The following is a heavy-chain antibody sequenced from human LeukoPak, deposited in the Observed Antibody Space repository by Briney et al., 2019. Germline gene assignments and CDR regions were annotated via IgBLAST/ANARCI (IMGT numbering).Heavy chain of an antibody. D-gene: IGHD6-19*01. CDR2: IYYSGST. J-gene: IGHJ4*02. CDR3: ARAPSSGWYGYDY. Sequence: PSETLSLTCTVSGGSISSGGYYWSWIRQHPGKGLEWIGYIYYSGSTYYNPSLKSRVTISVDTPKNQFSLKLSSVTAADTAVYYCARAPSSGWYGYDYWGQGTLVTVSS. CDR1: GGSISSGGYY. V-gene: IGHV4-31*03.